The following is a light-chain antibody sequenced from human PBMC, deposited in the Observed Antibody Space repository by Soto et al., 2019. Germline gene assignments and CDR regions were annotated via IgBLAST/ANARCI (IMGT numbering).Light chain of an antibody. Sequence: DIQMTQSPSTLSASVGDRVTITCRASQSISSRLTWYQQKPGEAPKLLIYETSSLHSGVPSRFSGSGSETDFTLTINSLQPEDFATYYCQQSFSPPYTFGQGTKLEIK. CDR1: QSISSR. J-gene: IGKJ2*01. CDR2: ETS. CDR3: QQSFSPPYT. V-gene: IGKV1-39*01.